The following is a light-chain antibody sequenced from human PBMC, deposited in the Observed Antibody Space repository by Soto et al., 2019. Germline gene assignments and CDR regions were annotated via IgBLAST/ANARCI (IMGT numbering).Light chain of an antibody. V-gene: IGKV3-15*01. CDR2: DAS. CDR3: QEYINWPRLS. J-gene: IGKJ4*01. CDR1: QSVSSD. Sequence: EIALTQSPTTLSVSPGERATLSCTTSQSVSSDLAWYPQKPGQAPRRLLYDASTRATGVPARFSGSGSGTDFTLSISSLQSEDFSVYYCQEYINWPRLSFGGGSKVDVK.